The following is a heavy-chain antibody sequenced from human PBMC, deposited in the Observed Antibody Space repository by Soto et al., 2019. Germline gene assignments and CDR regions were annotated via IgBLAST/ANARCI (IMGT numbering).Heavy chain of an antibody. CDR2: ISWNSGSI. V-gene: IGHV3-9*01. J-gene: IGHJ4*02. D-gene: IGHD6-13*01. CDR3: AKDRTAAGYTLCDY. CDR1: GFTFDDYA. Sequence: GGSLRLSCAASGFTFDDYAMHWVRQAPGKGLEWVSGISWNSGSIGYADSVKGRFTISRDNAKNSLYLQMNSLRAEDTALYYCAKDRTAAGYTLCDYWGQGTLVTVSS.